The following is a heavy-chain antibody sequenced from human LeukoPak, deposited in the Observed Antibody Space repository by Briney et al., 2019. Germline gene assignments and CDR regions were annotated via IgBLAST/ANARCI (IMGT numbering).Heavy chain of an antibody. J-gene: IGHJ6*02. CDR1: GFPFSTYA. CDR3: ARDPRCSSMSCYRSSFYGMDV. Sequence: GGSLRLSCAASGFPFSTYAMNWVRQAPGKGLEWVSYISSSGSSIYYADSVKGRFTISRDNAKNSLYLQMNSLRAEDTAVYYCARDPRCSSMSCYRSSFYGMDVWGQGTTVTVSS. D-gene: IGHD2-2*01. CDR2: ISSSGSSI. V-gene: IGHV3-48*03.